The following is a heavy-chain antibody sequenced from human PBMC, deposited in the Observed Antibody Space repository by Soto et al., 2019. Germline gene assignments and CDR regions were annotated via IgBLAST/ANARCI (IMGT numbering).Heavy chain of an antibody. D-gene: IGHD6-13*01. CDR1: GFTFSSYG. V-gene: IGHV3-30*18. CDR2: ISYDGSNK. J-gene: IGHJ6*02. CDR3: AKDGPSKTGYSSSWYSYYYDGMDV. Sequence: QVQLVESGGGVVQPGRSLRLSCAASGFTFSSYGMHWVRQAPGKGLEWVAVISYDGSNKYYADSVKGRFTISRDNSKNTLYLQMNSLRAEDTAVYYCAKDGPSKTGYSSSWYSYYYDGMDVWGQGTTVTVSS.